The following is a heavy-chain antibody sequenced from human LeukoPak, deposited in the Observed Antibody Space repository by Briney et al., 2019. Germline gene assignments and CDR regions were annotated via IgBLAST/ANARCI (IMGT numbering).Heavy chain of an antibody. CDR2: MNPNSGNT. J-gene: IGHJ5*02. CDR1: GYTFTSYD. V-gene: IGHV1-8*01. D-gene: IGHD1/OR15-1a*01. CDR3: ARDRGEQDFDP. Sequence: ASVKVSCKASGYTFTSYDINWVRQATGQGLEWMGWMNPNSGNTGYAQKFQGRVTMTRNTSISTAYMELSRLRSDDTAVYYCARDRGEQDFDPWGQGTLVTVSS.